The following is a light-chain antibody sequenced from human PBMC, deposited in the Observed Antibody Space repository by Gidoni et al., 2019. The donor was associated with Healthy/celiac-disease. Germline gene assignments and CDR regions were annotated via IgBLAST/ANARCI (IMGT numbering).Light chain of an antibody. CDR1: QSVSSSY. Sequence: EIVLTQSPGTLSLSPGERATLSCRASQSVSSSYLAWYQQKPGQATRLLIYGATSRATGIPDRFRGSGSGTDFTLTISRLEPEDFAVYYCQQYGSSPETFGQGTKVEIK. V-gene: IGKV3-20*01. CDR2: GAT. J-gene: IGKJ1*01. CDR3: QQYGSSPET.